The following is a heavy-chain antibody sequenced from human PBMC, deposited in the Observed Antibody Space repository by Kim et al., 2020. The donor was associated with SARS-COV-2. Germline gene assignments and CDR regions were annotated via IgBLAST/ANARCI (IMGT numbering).Heavy chain of an antibody. D-gene: IGHD6-19*01. J-gene: IGHJ4*02. CDR1: GFTFSSYS. V-gene: IGHV3-7*01. CDR3: ASLGSSDWHWHY. CDR2: INQDGSEK. Sequence: GGSLRLSCAASGFTFSSYSMSWVRQAPGKGLEWVANINQDGSEKYYVDSVKGRFTISRDKAKNSLYLQMNSLRAEDTAVYYCASLGSSDWHWHYWGQGTLVTVSS.